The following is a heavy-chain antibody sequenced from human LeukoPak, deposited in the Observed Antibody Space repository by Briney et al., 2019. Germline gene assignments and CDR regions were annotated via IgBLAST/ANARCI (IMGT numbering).Heavy chain of an antibody. CDR2: INSGGGPI. CDR3: ARRQDFGDYGFGFDF. J-gene: IGHJ4*02. CDR1: GFIFSDYY. Sequence: PGGSLRLSCATSGFIFSDYYMTWIRQAPGRGLEWVAYINSGGGPIYYAVSVRGRFTISRDNAKNSLYLQMNSLRAEDTAVYYCARRQDFGDYGFGFDFWGQGSQVTVSS. D-gene: IGHD4-17*01. V-gene: IGHV3-11*01.